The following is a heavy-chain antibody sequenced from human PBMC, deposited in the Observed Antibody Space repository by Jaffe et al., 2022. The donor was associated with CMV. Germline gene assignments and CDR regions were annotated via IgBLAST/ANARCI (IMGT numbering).Heavy chain of an antibody. Sequence: QVQLQQWGAGLLKPSETLSLTCAVYGGSFSGYYWSWIRQPPGKGLEWIGEINHSGSTNYNPSLKSRVTISVDTSKNQFSLKLSSVTAADTAVYYCARGKKQQLPMGNWFDPWGQGTLVTVSS. CDR2: INHSGST. D-gene: IGHD6-13*01. J-gene: IGHJ5*02. CDR3: ARGKKQQLPMGNWFDP. V-gene: IGHV4-34*01. CDR1: GGSFSGYY.